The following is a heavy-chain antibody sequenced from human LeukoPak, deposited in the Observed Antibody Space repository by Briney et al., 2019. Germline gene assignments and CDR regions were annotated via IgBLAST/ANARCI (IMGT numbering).Heavy chain of an antibody. CDR2: IYWDDDK. CDR1: GFSLSTSGVA. Sequence: SGPTLVNPTQTLTLTCTFSGFSLSTSGVAVGWIRQPPGKALEWLGLIYWDDDKRYSPSLKSALTITKDTSNNQVVLTMTNMDPVDTATYYCAHRRDGYNSLDYWGQGTLVTVSS. J-gene: IGHJ4*02. CDR3: AHRRDGYNSLDY. D-gene: IGHD5-24*01. V-gene: IGHV2-5*02.